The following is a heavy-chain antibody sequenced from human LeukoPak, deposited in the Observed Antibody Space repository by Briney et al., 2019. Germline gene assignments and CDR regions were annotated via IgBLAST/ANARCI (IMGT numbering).Heavy chain of an antibody. Sequence: TGGSLRLSCAASGFTFSSYWMSWVRQAPGKGLEWVANIKQDGSEKYYVDSVKGRFTISRDNAKNSLYLQMNSLRAEDTAVYYCAREDTMVRGVIYHYYYYYMDVWGKGTTVTVSS. J-gene: IGHJ6*03. CDR3: AREDTMVRGVIYHYYYYYMDV. CDR1: GFTFSSYW. CDR2: IKQDGSEK. D-gene: IGHD3-10*01. V-gene: IGHV3-7*01.